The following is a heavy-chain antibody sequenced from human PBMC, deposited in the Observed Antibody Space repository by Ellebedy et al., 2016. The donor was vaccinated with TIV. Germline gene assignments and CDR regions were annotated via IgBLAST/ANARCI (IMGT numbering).Heavy chain of an antibody. CDR2: VNHSGST. J-gene: IGHJ4*02. CDR3: AREDIAADY. V-gene: IGHV4-34*01. Sequence: SETLSLXCAVYGGTFSGFYWSWIRQPPGKGLEWIGEVNHSGSTNYNPSLDSRVTISLDASKNEFSLKLRSVTAADTAVYYCAREDIAADYWGQGTLVTVSS. D-gene: IGHD2-15*01. CDR1: GGTFSGFY.